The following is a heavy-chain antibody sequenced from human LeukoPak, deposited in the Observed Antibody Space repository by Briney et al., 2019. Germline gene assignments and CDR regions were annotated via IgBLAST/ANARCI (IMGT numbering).Heavy chain of an antibody. CDR2: IYTSGST. J-gene: IGHJ4*02. V-gene: IGHV4-61*02. CDR3: ARGGYYYGSGSYYPPDY. Sequence: PSETLSLTCTVSGGSISSGRYYWSWIRQPAGKGLEWIGRIYTSGSTNYNPSLKSRVTMSVDTSKNQFSLKLSSVTAADTAVYYCARGGYYYGSGSYYPPDYWGQGTLVTVSS. CDR1: GGSISSGRYY. D-gene: IGHD3-10*01.